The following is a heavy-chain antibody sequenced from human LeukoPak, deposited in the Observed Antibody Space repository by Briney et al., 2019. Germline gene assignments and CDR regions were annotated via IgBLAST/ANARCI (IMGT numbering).Heavy chain of an antibody. V-gene: IGHV3-30-3*01. J-gene: IGHJ3*02. CDR3: ARDKYGGNSNAFDI. CDR1: GFTFSSYA. CDR2: ISYDGSNK. Sequence: PGRSLRLSCAASGFTFSSYAMHWVRQAPGKGLEWVAVISYDGSNKYYADSVKGRFTISRDNSKNTLYLQMNSLRAEDTAVYFCARDKYGGNSNAFDIWGQGTMVTVSS. D-gene: IGHD4-23*01.